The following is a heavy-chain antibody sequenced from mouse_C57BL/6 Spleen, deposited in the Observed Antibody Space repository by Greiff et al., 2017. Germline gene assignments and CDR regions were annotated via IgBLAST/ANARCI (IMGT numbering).Heavy chain of an antibody. CDR1: GYTFTSSW. CDR2: IPPSDSVT. D-gene: IGHD5-1*01. Sequence: QVQLQQPGAELVKPGASVKVSCKASGYTFTSSWMHWVKQRPGQGLEWLGRIPPSDSVTHYNKTFKGKATLPVDKSSSTAYRQLSSLTSEVSAVYYCATRGVPLFDYWGQGTTLTVSS. J-gene: IGHJ2*01. V-gene: IGHV1-74*01. CDR3: ATRGVPLFDY.